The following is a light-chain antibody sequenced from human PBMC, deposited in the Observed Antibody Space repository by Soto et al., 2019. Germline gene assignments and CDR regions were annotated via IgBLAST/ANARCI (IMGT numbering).Light chain of an antibody. V-gene: IGKV3-15*01. J-gene: IGKJ1*01. CDR3: HQYNNWPPWT. CDR2: GAS. Sequence: EFVLTQSPGTLSLSPGERATLSCRASQSVSSNLAWYQQKPGQAPRLLIYGASTRATGIPARFSGSGSGTEFTLTISSLQSEDYAVYYCHQYNNWPPWTFGQGTKVDIK. CDR1: QSVSSN.